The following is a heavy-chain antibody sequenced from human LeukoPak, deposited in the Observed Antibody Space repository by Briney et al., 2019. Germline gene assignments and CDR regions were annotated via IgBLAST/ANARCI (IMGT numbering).Heavy chain of an antibody. Sequence: GGSLRLSCSASGFTFNNYGMHWVRQAPRKGLEYVSSISRKWGSTYYADSVKGRFNISRHDSNNTLHLPVSSMRVEDRAVYYCVRGKWDYFFDHWGQGTLVTVSS. V-gene: IGHV3-64D*06. CDR2: ISRKWGST. CDR3: VRGKWDYFFDH. J-gene: IGHJ4*02. CDR1: GFTFNNYG. D-gene: IGHD1-26*01.